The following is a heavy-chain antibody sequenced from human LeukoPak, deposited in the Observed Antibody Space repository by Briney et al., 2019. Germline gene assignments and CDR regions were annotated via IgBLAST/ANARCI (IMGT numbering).Heavy chain of an antibody. V-gene: IGHV3-48*04. CDR1: RFTFSSYS. Sequence: GGSLRLSCAASRFTFSSYSMNWVRQAPGKGLEWVSYITDSGRTIYYADSVKGRFTISRDNAKNSLFLQMNSLRAEDTAVYYCARGEVVTASLPDYFYYYMDVWGKGTTVTISS. J-gene: IGHJ6*03. CDR3: ARGEVVTASLPDYFYYYMDV. CDR2: ITDSGRTI. D-gene: IGHD2-21*02.